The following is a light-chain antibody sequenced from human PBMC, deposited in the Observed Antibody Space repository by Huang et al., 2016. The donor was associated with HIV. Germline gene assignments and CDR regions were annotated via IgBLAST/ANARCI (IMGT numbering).Light chain of an antibody. V-gene: IGKV3-15*01. CDR3: QQYNNWPPMYT. Sequence: DIVLTQSPATRSMSPGQRATLSCRASQSVSRNLAWFQQKPGQAPRLLIYGASTRATGIPARFSGSGSGTEFTLTISSLQSEDFAVYYCQQYNNWPPMYTFGQGTKLEV. CDR2: GAS. J-gene: IGKJ2*01. CDR1: QSVSRN.